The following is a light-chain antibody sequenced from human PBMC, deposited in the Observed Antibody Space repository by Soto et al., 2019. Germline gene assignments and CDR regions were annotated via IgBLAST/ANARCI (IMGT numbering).Light chain of an antibody. CDR2: AAF. J-gene: IGKJ5*01. V-gene: IGKV1-39*01. CDR1: QGLSSY. Sequence: DIQLTQSPSFLSASVGDRVTITCRASQGLSSYLAWYQQKPGKAPNLLIYAAFTLQSGVQSRFSGSGSGTDFTLTISSLQPEDFATYYCKQSYSTPITFGQGTRLEIK. CDR3: KQSYSTPIT.